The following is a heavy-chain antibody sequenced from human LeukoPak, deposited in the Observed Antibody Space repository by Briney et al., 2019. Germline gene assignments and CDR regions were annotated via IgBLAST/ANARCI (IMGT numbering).Heavy chain of an antibody. CDR3: ARATHYYESSGYDY. D-gene: IGHD3-22*01. CDR1: GFTFSNYW. CDR2: LNSDGSST. V-gene: IGHV3-74*01. Sequence: GGSLRLSCAASGFTFSNYWMHWVRQAPGKGLVWVSRLNSDGSSTNYADSVKGRFTISRDNAKSSLYLQMNSLRAEDTALYYCARATHYYESSGYDYWGQGTLVTVSS. J-gene: IGHJ4*02.